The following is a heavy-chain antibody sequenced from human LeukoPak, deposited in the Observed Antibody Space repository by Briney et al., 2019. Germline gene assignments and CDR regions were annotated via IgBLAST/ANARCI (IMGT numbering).Heavy chain of an antibody. CDR1: GYTFTDYY. CDR3: ARGLVGAADY. Sequence: ASVKIYCKVSGYTFTDYYMHWAQQAPGKGLEWMGLVDPEDGETIYAEKFQGRVTITTDESTSTAYMELSSLRSEDTAVYYCARGLVGAADYWGQGTLVTVSS. CDR2: VDPEDGET. J-gene: IGHJ4*02. V-gene: IGHV1-69-2*01. D-gene: IGHD1-26*01.